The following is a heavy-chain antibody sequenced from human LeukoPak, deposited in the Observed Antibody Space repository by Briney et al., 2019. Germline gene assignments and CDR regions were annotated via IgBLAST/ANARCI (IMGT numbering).Heavy chain of an antibody. CDR2: IDWDDDK. Sequence: SGPALVKPTQTLTLTCTFSGFSLITSGMCVSWIRQPPGKTLEWLALIDWDDDKYYSTSLKTRLTISKDTFKNQVVLTMTNMDPVDTATYYCARISAYGDYYFDYWGQGTLVTVSS. J-gene: IGHJ4*02. V-gene: IGHV2-70*01. CDR3: ARISAYGDYYFDY. D-gene: IGHD4-17*01. CDR1: GFSLITSGMC.